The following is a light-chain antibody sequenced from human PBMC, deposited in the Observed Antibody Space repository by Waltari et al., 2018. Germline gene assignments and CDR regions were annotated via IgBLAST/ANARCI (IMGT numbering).Light chain of an antibody. Sequence: QSALTQPASVSGSPGQSLTISCTGTSSDVGGYNYVSWYQQHPGKAPKLMIFDVARSPSGVSKRYAASNSANTASLTISCLQAEDEADYYCASYTSTNTVIFGGGTKVTVL. J-gene: IGLJ2*01. CDR3: ASYTSTNTVI. CDR2: DVA. CDR1: SSDVGGYNY. V-gene: IGLV2-14*03.